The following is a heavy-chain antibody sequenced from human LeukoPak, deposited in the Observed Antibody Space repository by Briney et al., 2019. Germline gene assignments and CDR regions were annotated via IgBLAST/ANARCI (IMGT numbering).Heavy chain of an antibody. Sequence: SETLSLTCAVSGYSISSGYYWGWIRQPPGKGLEWIGSIYHSGSTYYNPSLKSRVTISVDTSKNQFSLKLSSVAAADTAVYYCARHDYYDSSGYSGYDNWFDPWGQGTLVTVSS. CDR1: GYSISSGYY. CDR2: IYHSGST. J-gene: IGHJ5*02. V-gene: IGHV4-38-2*01. CDR3: ARHDYYDSSGYSGYDNWFDP. D-gene: IGHD3-22*01.